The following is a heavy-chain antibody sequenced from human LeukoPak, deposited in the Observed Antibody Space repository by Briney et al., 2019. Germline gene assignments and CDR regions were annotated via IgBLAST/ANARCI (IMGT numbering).Heavy chain of an antibody. CDR3: ARSYSSSWYDSYFQH. CDR1: GFTFSRYA. CDR2: ISYDGSSK. J-gene: IGHJ1*01. Sequence: GGSLRLSCAASGFTFSRYAVHWVRQAPGKGLEWVAIISYDGSSKYYADSVKGRFTISRDNSKNTLYLQMNSLRAEDTALSYCARSYSSSWYDSYFQHWGQGTLVIVSS. V-gene: IGHV3-30*04. D-gene: IGHD6-13*01.